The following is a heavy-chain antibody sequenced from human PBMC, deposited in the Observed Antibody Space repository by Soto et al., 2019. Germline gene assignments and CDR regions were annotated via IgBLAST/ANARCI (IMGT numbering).Heavy chain of an antibody. Sequence: TSETLSLTCTVSGCSISSGGYYWSWIRQHPGKGLEWIGYIYYSGSTYYNPSLKSRVTISVDTSKNQFSLKLSSVTAADTAVYYCARTLIQDYYDSSGYYYWVDYWGQGTQVTVSS. V-gene: IGHV4-31*03. D-gene: IGHD3-22*01. J-gene: IGHJ4*02. CDR3: ARTLIQDYYDSSGYYYWVDY. CDR1: GCSISSGGYY. CDR2: IYYSGST.